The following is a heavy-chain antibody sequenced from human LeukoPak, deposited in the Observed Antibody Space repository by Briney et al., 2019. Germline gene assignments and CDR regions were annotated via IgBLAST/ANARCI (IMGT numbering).Heavy chain of an antibody. CDR2: IRSKANSYAT. D-gene: IGHD4-17*01. V-gene: IGHV3-73*01. CDR3: TRQYGDSRGY. CDR1: GFTFSGSA. J-gene: IGHJ4*02. Sequence: PGGSLRLSCAASGFTFSGSAMHWARQASGKGLEWVGRIRSKANSYATAYAASVKGRFTISRDDSKNTAYLQMNSLKTEDTAVYYCTRQYGDSRGYWGQGTLVTVSS.